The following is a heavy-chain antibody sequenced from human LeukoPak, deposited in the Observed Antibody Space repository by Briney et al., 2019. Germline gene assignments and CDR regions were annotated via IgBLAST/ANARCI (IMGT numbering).Heavy chain of an antibody. J-gene: IGHJ4*02. CDR3: AMLLEMATINDY. Sequence: ASVKVSCKASGYTFTGYYMHWVRQAPGQALEWMGWINPNSDGTNYAQKFQSRVTMTRDTSISTAYMELSRLRSDDTAVYYCAMLLEMATINDYWGQGTLVTVSS. V-gene: IGHV1-2*02. D-gene: IGHD5-24*01. CDR2: INPNSDGT. CDR1: GYTFTGYY.